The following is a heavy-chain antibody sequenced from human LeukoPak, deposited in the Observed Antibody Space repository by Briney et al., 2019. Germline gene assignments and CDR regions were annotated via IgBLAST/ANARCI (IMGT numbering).Heavy chain of an antibody. Sequence: GGSLRLSCAASGFTFSSYGMHWVCQAPGKGLEWVAVISYDGSNKYYADSVKGRFTISRDNSKNTLYLQMNSLRAEDTAVYYCAKDKDTAMPLSWYFDYWGQGTLVTVSS. CDR2: ISYDGSNK. J-gene: IGHJ4*02. CDR3: AKDKDTAMPLSWYFDY. CDR1: GFTFSSYG. V-gene: IGHV3-30*18. D-gene: IGHD5-18*01.